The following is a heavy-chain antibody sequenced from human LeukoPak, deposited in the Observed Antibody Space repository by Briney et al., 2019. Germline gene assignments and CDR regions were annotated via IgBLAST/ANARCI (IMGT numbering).Heavy chain of an antibody. Sequence: SGGSLRLSCAASGFTFDDYAMHWVRQAPGKGLEWVSRISWNSGSIGYADSVKGRFTISRDNAKNSLYLQMNSLRAEDMALYYCAKDIQAASSSGWYGGIDYWGQGTLVTVSS. CDR3: AKDIQAASSSGWYGGIDY. J-gene: IGHJ4*02. CDR2: ISWNSGSI. D-gene: IGHD6-19*01. V-gene: IGHV3-9*03. CDR1: GFTFDDYA.